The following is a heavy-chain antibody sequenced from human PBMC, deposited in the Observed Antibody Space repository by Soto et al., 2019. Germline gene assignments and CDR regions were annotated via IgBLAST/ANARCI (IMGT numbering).Heavy chain of an antibody. J-gene: IGHJ4*02. V-gene: IGHV4-31*03. CDR3: ARSGYSYGPNPLLY. CDR1: GGSISSGGYY. CDR2: IYYRGST. D-gene: IGHD5-18*01. Sequence: QVQLQESGPGLVKPSQTLSLTCTVSGGSISSGGYYWSWIRQHPGKGREWIGYIYYRGSTYYNQSLKSRVTIAVDTSKNQFSLKLSSVTAADTAVYYCARSGYSYGPNPLLYWGQGTLVTVSS.